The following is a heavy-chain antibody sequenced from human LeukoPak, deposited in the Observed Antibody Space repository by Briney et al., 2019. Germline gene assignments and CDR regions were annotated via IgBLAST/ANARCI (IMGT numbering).Heavy chain of an antibody. V-gene: IGHV3-30*02. CDR1: GFTFSSYG. J-gene: IGHJ4*02. CDR2: IRYDGSNK. CDR3: VRDRDRDPYYFDY. Sequence: GGSLRLSCAASGFTFSSYGMHWVRQAPGKGLEWVAFIRYDGSNKYYADSVKGRFTISRDNSKNTLYLQMNSLRVEDTAVYYCVRDRDRDPYYFDYWGQGTLVTVSS.